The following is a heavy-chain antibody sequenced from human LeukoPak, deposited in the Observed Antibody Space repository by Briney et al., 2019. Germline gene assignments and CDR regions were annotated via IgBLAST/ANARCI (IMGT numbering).Heavy chain of an antibody. J-gene: IGHJ4*02. CDR2: INPNSGDT. CDR3: ARGQISVYYYSEY. V-gene: IGHV1-2*02. CDR1: GYTFTGYY. Sequence: ASVKVSCKASGYTFTGYYMHWVRQAPGQGLEWMGWINPNSGDTNYAQKFQGRVTMTRDTSISTAYMELSRLRSDDTAVYYCARGQISVYYYSEYWGQGTLVPVSS. D-gene: IGHD3-22*01.